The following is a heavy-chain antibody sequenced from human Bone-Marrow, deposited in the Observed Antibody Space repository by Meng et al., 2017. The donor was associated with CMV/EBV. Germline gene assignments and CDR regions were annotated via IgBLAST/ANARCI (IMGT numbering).Heavy chain of an antibody. D-gene: IGHD3-16*01. CDR1: GFTFSSYT. CDR2: ISGGGDGI. CDR3: AKDMKGDDFFDY. V-gene: IGHV3-23*01. J-gene: IGHJ4*02. Sequence: SGFTFSSYTMAWFREAPGKGLEWVSAISGGGDGIHFADSVKYLFTVSRDNSRNTLSLQMNSLRAEDTAVYYCAKDMKGDDFFDYWGQGTLVTVSS.